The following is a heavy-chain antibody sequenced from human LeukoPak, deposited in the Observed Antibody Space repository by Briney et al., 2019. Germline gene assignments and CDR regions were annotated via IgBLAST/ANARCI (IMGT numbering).Heavy chain of an antibody. CDR2: ISSSGSTI. V-gene: IGHV3-48*03. CDR3: AELGITMIGGV. J-gene: IGHJ6*04. D-gene: IGHD3-10*02. Sequence: GGSLRLSCAASEFTFTSYEMNWVRQAPGKGLEWVSYISSSGSTIYYADSVKGRFTISRDNAKNSLYLQMNSLRAEDTAVYYCAELGITMIGGVWGKGTTVTISS. CDR1: EFTFTSYE.